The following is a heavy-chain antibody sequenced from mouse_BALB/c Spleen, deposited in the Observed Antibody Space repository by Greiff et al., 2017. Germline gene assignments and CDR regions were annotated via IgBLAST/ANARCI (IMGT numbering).Heavy chain of an antibody. CDR3: ARSAPYGNFRYYYAMDY. V-gene: IGHV5-17*02. CDR1: GFTFSSFG. J-gene: IGHJ4*01. Sequence: EVMLVESGGGLVQPGGSRKLSCAASGFTFSSFGMHWVRQAPEKGLEWVAYISSGSSTIYYADTVKGRFTISRDNPKNTLFLQMTSLRSEDTAMYYCARSAPYGNFRYYYAMDYWGQGTSVTVSS. CDR2: ISSGSSTI. D-gene: IGHD2-1*01.